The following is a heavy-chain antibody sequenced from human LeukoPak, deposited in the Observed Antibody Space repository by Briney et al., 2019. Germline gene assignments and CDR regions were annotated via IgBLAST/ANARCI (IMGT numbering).Heavy chain of an antibody. CDR3: ARDSYGGDYYYGMDV. Sequence: SVKVSCKASGYTFTSYGISWVRQAPGQGLEWMGRIIPILGIANYAQKFQGRVTITADKSTSTAYMELSSLRSEDTAVYYCARDSYGGDYYYGMDVWGQGTTVTVSS. D-gene: IGHD4/OR15-4a*01. CDR2: IIPILGIA. V-gene: IGHV1-69*04. J-gene: IGHJ6*02. CDR1: GYTFTSYG.